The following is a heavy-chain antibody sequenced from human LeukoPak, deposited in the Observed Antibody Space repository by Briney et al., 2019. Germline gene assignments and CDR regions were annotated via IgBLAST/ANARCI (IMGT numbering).Heavy chain of an antibody. CDR3: ASAPGGISYFDY. CDR2: IYYSGST. V-gene: IGHV4-39*07. CDR1: GGSISSSSYY. Sequence: SSETLSLTCTVSGGSISSSSYYWGWIRQPPGKGLEWIGSIYYSGSTYYNPSLKSRVTISVDTSRNQFSLKLSSVTAADTAVYYCASAPGGISYFDYWGQGTLVTVSS. D-gene: IGHD1-1*01. J-gene: IGHJ4*02.